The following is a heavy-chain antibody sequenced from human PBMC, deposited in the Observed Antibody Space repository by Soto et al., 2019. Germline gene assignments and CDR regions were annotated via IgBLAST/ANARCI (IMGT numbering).Heavy chain of an antibody. CDR3: ARGGGGGLFDP. J-gene: IGHJ5*02. D-gene: IGHD2-21*01. Sequence: PXGSLRLSCATSGCSFSDSYMSWIRQAPGKGLEWISYISPRSTFRDYADSVKGRFTISRDSVKNSLYLQMNNLTADDTGVYYCARGGGGGLFDPWGQGSVVTVSS. V-gene: IGHV3-11*06. CDR2: ISPRSTFR. CDR1: GCSFSDSY.